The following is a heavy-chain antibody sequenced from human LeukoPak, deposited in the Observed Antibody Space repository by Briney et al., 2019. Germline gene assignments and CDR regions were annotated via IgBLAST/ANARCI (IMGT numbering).Heavy chain of an antibody. CDR2: ISYDGSNK. D-gene: IGHD3-22*01. V-gene: IGHV3-30-3*01. Sequence: SCKASGGTFSSYAMHWVRQAPGKGLEWVAVISYDGSNKYYADSVKGRFTISRDNSKNTLYLQMNSLRAEDTAVYYCARGSYYDSSGYYSNWGQGTLVTVSS. CDR3: ARGSYYDSSGYYSN. J-gene: IGHJ4*02. CDR1: GGTFSSYA.